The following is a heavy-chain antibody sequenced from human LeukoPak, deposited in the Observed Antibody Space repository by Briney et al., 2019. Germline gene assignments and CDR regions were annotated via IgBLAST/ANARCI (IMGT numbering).Heavy chain of an antibody. Sequence: GGSLRLSCAASGFTFSSYSMNWVRQAPGKGPEWVSSISSSSSYIYYADSVKGRFTISRDNSKNTLYLQMNSLRAEDTAVYYCAKDLHVFTMIVVGLFDYWGQGTLVTVSS. V-gene: IGHV3-21*04. CDR1: GFTFSSYS. D-gene: IGHD3-22*01. CDR3: AKDLHVFTMIVVGLFDY. J-gene: IGHJ4*02. CDR2: ISSSSSYI.